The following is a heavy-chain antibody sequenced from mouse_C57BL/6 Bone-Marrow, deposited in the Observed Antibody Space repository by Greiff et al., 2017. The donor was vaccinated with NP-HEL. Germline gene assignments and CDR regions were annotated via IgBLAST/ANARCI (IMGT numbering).Heavy chain of an antibody. V-gene: IGHV2-2*01. J-gene: IGHJ3*01. CDR2: IWSGGST. D-gene: IGHD4-1*02. CDR3: ASPTSWFAY. CDR1: GFSLTSYG. Sequence: QVRLKESGPGLVQPSQSLSITCTVSGFSLTSYGVHWVRQSPGKGLEWLGVIWSGGSTDYNAAFISRLSISKDNSKSQVFFKMNSLQADDTAIYYCASPTSWFAYWGQGTLVTVSA.